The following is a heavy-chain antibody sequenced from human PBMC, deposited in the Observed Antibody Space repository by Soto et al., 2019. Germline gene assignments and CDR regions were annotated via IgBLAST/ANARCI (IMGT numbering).Heavy chain of an antibody. CDR3: AKVTKRAAAGRYEYDKYGMDV. J-gene: IGHJ6*02. CDR1: GFAFSTYA. Sequence: EVQLLESGGALEHPGGSLRLSCAAAGFAFSTYAMTWVRQAPGKGLEWVSVISGSGGSSYYAASVKGRFTISRDNSKNTLFLQRNGLRAEDTAVYYCAKVTKRAAAGRYEYDKYGMDVWGQGTTVTVSS. CDR2: ISGSGGSS. V-gene: IGHV3-23*01. D-gene: IGHD6-13*01.